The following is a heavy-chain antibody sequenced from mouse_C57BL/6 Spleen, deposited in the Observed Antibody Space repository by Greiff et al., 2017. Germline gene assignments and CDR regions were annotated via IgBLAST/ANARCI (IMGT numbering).Heavy chain of an antibody. J-gene: IGHJ4*01. CDR1: GFSLTSYG. CDR2: IWSDGST. D-gene: IGHD4-1*01. Sequence: QVHVKQSGPGLVAPSQSLSITCTVSGFSLTSYGVHWVRQPPGKGLEWLVVIWSDGSTTYNSALKSRLSISKDNSKSQVFLKMNSLQTDDTAMYYCARQGAPKLGFMDYWGQGTSVTVSS. V-gene: IGHV2-6-1*01. CDR3: ARQGAPKLGFMDY.